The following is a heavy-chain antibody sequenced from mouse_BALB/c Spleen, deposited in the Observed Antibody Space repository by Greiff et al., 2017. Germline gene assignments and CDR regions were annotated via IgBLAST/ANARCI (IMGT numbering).Heavy chain of an antibody. CDR1: GYSITSDYA. Sequence: VQLQQSGPGLVKPSQSLSLTCTVTGYSITSDYAWNWIRQFPGNKLEWMGYISYSGSTSYNPSLKSRISITRDTSKNQFFLQLNSVTTEDTATYYCARGELPSGSWFAYWGQGTLVTVSA. J-gene: IGHJ3*01. V-gene: IGHV3-2*02. D-gene: IGHD1-1*01. CDR2: ISYSGST. CDR3: ARGELPSGSWFAY.